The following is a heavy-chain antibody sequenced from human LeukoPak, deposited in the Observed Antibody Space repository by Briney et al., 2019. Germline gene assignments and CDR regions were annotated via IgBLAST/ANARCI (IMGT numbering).Heavy chain of an antibody. CDR1: GGSISSYY. CDR3: ARVGTTVTPFDP. J-gene: IGHJ5*02. D-gene: IGHD4-17*01. V-gene: IGHV4-59*01. CDR2: IYYSGST. Sequence: KPSETLSLTCTVSGGSISSYYWSWIRQPPGKGLEWIGYIYYSGSTNYNPSLKSRVTISVDTSKKQFSLKLSSVTAADTAVYYCARVGTTVTPFDPWGQGILVTVSS.